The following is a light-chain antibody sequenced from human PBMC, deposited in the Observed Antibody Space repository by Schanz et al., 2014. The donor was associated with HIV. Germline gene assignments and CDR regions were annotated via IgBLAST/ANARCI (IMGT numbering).Light chain of an antibody. CDR3: SSYAGSNNLV. J-gene: IGLJ3*02. Sequence: QSALSQPASVSGSPGQSITISCTGTSSDVGSYNLPSWYQQHPGKAPKIMIYDVSNRPSGVPDRFSGSKSGNTASLTISGLQAEDEADYYCSSYAGSNNLVFGGGTKLTVL. CDR1: SSDVGSYNL. V-gene: IGLV2-23*02. CDR2: DVS.